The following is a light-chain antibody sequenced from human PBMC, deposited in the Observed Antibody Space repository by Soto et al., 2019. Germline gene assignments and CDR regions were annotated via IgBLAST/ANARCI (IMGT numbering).Light chain of an antibody. J-gene: IGKJ4*01. V-gene: IGKV3-20*01. Sequence: EIVLTQSPGTLSLSPGERATLSYRASQSVSSSYLAWYQQKPGQALRLLIYGASSRATGIPDRFSGSGSGTDFTLTISRLEPEDFAVYYCQQYGSSPLTFGGGTKVEIK. CDR1: QSVSSSY. CDR3: QQYGSSPLT. CDR2: GAS.